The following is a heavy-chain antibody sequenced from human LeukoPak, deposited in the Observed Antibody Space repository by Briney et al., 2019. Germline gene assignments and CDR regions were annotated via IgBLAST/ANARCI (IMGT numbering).Heavy chain of an antibody. Sequence: GGSLRLSCAASGLNIDLYAMSWVRQAPGKVLEWVANINQDGSEKYYVDSVKGRFTISRDNAKNSLYLQMNSLRAEDTAVYFCVRAIGSNTLWGQGTLVTVSS. V-gene: IGHV3-7*01. CDR2: INQDGSEK. CDR3: VRAIGSNTL. CDR1: GLNIDLYA. J-gene: IGHJ4*02. D-gene: IGHD4-23*01.